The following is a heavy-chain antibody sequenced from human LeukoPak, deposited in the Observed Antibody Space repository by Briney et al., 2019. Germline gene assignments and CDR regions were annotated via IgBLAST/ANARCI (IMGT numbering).Heavy chain of an antibody. V-gene: IGHV4-34*01. CDR2: INTSESI. J-gene: IGHJ4*02. CDR1: GASLRDYY. D-gene: IGHD3/OR15-3a*01. Sequence: SETLSLTCAVHGASLRDYYWSWIRQTPGKGLEWIGEINTSESINYSPSLRSRVSLSIDASRNQFFLRVTSVTAADTGVFYCARRVGLGKYYFDYWGQGALVTVSS. CDR3: ARRVGLGKYYFDY.